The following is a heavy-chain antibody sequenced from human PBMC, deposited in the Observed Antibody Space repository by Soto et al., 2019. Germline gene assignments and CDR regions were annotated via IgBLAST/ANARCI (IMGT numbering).Heavy chain of an antibody. J-gene: IGHJ4*02. CDR2: INVGNGNT. CDR3: AREGAHYTPLDH. V-gene: IGHV1-3*01. Sequence: ASVKVSCKASGYTFTDYAIHWVRQAPGQGLEWMGWINVGNGNTGYSRKFQGRVTNVRDMSASTAYIEVTSLTSEDTAIYYCAREGAHYTPLDHWGQGTLVAVSS. CDR1: GYTFTDYA. D-gene: IGHD2-15*01.